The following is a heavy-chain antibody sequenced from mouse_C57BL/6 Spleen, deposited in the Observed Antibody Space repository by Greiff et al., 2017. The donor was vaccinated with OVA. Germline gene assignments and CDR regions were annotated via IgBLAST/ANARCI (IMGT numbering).Heavy chain of an antibody. V-gene: IGHV1-61*01. CDR1: GYTFTSYW. CDR3: ARGASSYGFAY. Sequence: QVQLKQPGAELVRPGSSVKLSCKASGYTFTSYWMDWVKQRPGQGLEWIGNIYSSDSESHYNQKFKDKATFTVDKSSSTAYMQLSSLTSEDSTVYYCARGASSYGFAYWGQGTLVTVSA. CDR2: IYSSDSES. D-gene: IGHD1-1*01. J-gene: IGHJ3*01.